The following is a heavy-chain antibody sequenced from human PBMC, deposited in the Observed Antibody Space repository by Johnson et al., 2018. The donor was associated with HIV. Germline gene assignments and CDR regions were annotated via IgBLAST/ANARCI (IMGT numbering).Heavy chain of an antibody. CDR2: MKSRTDGSSP. CDR1: GFTFSNFW. V-gene: IGHV3-74*02. CDR3: ARGGYNWNDFLNDAFDI. D-gene: IGHD1-1*01. Sequence: EVQLVESGGGLVQPGGSLRLSCAASGFTFSNFWMSWVRQAPGRGPEWVGRMKSRTDGSSPSYADSVKGRFTIPRDNAKNTPYLQMNSLRAEDTAVYYCARGGYNWNDFLNDAFDIWGQGTMVTVSS. J-gene: IGHJ3*02.